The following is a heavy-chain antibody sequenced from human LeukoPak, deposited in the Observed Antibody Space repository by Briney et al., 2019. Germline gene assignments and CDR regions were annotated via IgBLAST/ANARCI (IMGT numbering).Heavy chain of an antibody. D-gene: IGHD6-19*01. V-gene: IGHV4-34*01. CDR1: GGSFSGYY. Sequence: PSETLSPTCAVYGGSFSGYYWSWIRQPPGKGLEWIGEINHSGSTNYNPSLKSRVTISVDTSKNQFSLKLSSVTAADTAVYYCARPRPRVAGTHNWFDPWGQGTLVTVSS. J-gene: IGHJ5*02. CDR3: ARPRPRVAGTHNWFDP. CDR2: INHSGST.